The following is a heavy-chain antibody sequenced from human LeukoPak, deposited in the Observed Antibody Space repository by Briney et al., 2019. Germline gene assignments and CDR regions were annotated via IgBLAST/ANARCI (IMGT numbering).Heavy chain of an antibody. CDR3: ASTSNSGYDQPPLYYYYGMDV. CDR2: IYHSGST. CDR1: GGSISSSNW. Sequence: SGTLSLTCAVSGGSISSSNWWSWVRQPPGKGLEWIGEIYHSGSTNYNPSLKSRVTISVDKSKNQFSLKLSSVTAADTAVYYCASTSNSGYDQPPLYYYYGMDVWGQGTTVTVSS. J-gene: IGHJ6*02. D-gene: IGHD5-12*01. V-gene: IGHV4-4*02.